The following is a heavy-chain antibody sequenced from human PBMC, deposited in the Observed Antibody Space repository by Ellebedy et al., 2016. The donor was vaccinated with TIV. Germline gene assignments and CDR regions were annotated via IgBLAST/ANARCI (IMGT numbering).Heavy chain of an antibody. CDR1: GFTFSSYG. V-gene: IGHV3-33*08. Sequence: GGSLRLSXAASGFTFSSYGMHWVRQAPGKGLQWVAVIWFDTSNKYYAESVKDRFTISRDSSRNTVYLHLNSLRAEDTALYYCATETFYSDYVHDYYFMDVWGQGTTVTV. CDR2: IWFDTSNK. CDR3: ATETFYSDYVHDYYFMDV. D-gene: IGHD4-11*01. J-gene: IGHJ6*02.